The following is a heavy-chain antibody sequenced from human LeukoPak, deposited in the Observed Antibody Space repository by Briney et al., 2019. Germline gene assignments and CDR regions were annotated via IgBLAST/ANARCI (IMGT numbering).Heavy chain of an antibody. D-gene: IGHD3-3*01. J-gene: IGHJ5*02. V-gene: IGHV4-31*03. CDR1: GGSISSGGYY. Sequence: SQTLSLTCTVPGGSISSGGYYWSWIRQHPGKGLEWIGYIYYSGSTYYNPSLKSRVTISVDTSKNQFSPKLSSVTAADTAVYYCARLSSRTHYDFWSGYYDGWFDPWGQGTLVTVSS. CDR2: IYYSGST. CDR3: ARLSSRTHYDFWSGYYDGWFDP.